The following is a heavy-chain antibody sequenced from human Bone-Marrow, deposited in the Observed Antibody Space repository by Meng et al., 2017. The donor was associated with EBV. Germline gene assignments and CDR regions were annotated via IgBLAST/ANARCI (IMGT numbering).Heavy chain of an antibody. Sequence: GRLFRPGAGVRKPVAAVKVSCKASGYTFTSYAMHWVRQAPGQRLEWMGWINAGNGNTKYSQKFQGRVTITRDTSASTAYMELSSLKSEDTAVYYCARGGDCSSTSCYLPFDPWGQGTLVTAS. CDR1: GYTFTSYA. CDR2: INAGNGNT. D-gene: IGHD2-2*01. V-gene: IGHV1-3*01. J-gene: IGHJ5*02. CDR3: ARGGDCSSTSCYLPFDP.